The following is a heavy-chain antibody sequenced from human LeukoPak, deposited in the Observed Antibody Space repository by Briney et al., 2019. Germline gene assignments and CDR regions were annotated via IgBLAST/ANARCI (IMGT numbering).Heavy chain of an antibody. J-gene: IGHJ6*02. CDR3: ARVRFGELYGYYGMDV. CDR2: MNPNSGNT. CDR1: GYTFTSYD. V-gene: IGHV1-8*01. Sequence: ASVKVSCKASGYTFTSYDINWVRPAPGQGLEWMGWMNPNSGNTGYAQKFQGRVTMTRNTSISTAYMELSSLRSEDTAVYYCARVRFGELYGYYGMDVWGQGTTVTVTS. D-gene: IGHD3-10*01.